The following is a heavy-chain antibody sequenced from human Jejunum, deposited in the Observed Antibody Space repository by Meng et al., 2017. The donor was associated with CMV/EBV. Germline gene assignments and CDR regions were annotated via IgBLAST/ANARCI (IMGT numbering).Heavy chain of an antibody. CDR2: IYHKGHT. CDR1: GGSIASDDYW. V-gene: IGHV4-30-4*08. CDR3: ARDKAGYKNCDS. D-gene: IGHD5-24*01. Sequence: LKESGPGLVDPSPTLSLTCTFSGGSIASDDYWWSWIRQPPGKGLEWIGYIYHKGHTYYNPSLRSRISISVDTSKNQFSLRLNSVTAADTAVYYCARDKAGYKNCDSWGQGTLVTVSS. J-gene: IGHJ5*01.